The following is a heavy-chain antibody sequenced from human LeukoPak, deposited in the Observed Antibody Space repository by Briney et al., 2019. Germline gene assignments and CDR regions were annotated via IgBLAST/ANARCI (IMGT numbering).Heavy chain of an antibody. CDR3: VLVWRGYSDSDY. CDR2: FDPEDGEI. J-gene: IGHJ4*02. CDR1: GSTLSEFS. Sequence: AASVKVSCKVSGSTLSEFSIHWVRQAPGKGPEWMGSFDPEDGEINYAQKFQGRVTMTGDTSTDTAYMELSSLRSEDTAVYYCVLVWRGYSDSDYWGQGTLVTVSS. V-gene: IGHV1-24*01. D-gene: IGHD3-3*01.